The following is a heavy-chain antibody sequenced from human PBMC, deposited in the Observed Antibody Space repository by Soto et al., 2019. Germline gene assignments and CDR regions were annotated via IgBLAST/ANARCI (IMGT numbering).Heavy chain of an antibody. CDR1: GGTFSSYA. D-gene: IGHD2-2*01. Sequence: SVKVSCKASGGTFSSYAISWVRQAPGQGLEWMGGIIPIFGTANYAQKFQGRVTITADESTSTAYMELSSLRSGDTAVYYCARARDVRIVVVPAATYDFDYWGQGTLVTVS. V-gene: IGHV1-69*13. CDR3: ARARDVRIVVVPAATYDFDY. CDR2: IIPIFGTA. J-gene: IGHJ4*02.